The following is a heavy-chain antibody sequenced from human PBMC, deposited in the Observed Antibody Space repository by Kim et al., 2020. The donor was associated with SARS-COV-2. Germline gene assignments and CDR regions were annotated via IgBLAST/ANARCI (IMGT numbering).Heavy chain of an antibody. D-gene: IGHD5-12*01. Sequence: GVSLRLSCAASGFSVNRFYMTWVRQAPGKGLEWVSVIYYDGNTDYADSVKGRFTISRDGSKNTMYLQMNSLRVEDTAVYYCARDHLDGYNIWGQGTLVTVSS. CDR3: ARDHLDGYNI. V-gene: IGHV3-53*01. CDR2: IYYDGNT. J-gene: IGHJ4*02. CDR1: GFSVNRFY.